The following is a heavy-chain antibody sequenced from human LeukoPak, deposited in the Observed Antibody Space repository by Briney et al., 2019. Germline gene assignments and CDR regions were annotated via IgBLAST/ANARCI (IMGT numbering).Heavy chain of an antibody. Sequence: SETLSLTCAVSGYSISTGRYWGWIRQPPRKGLEWIGSIYHSGSTYYNPSLKSRVTISVDTSKNHFSLTLRSVTAADTAVYYCARSLSTAGIDYWGQGTLVTVSS. D-gene: IGHD2-2*01. J-gene: IGHJ4*02. CDR1: GYSISTGRY. CDR2: IYHSGST. V-gene: IGHV4-38-2*01. CDR3: ARSLSTAGIDY.